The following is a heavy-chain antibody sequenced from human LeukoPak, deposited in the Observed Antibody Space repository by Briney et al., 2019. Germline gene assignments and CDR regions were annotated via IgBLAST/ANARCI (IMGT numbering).Heavy chain of an antibody. J-gene: IGHJ4*02. CDR3: ATYRQVLLPFES. V-gene: IGHV3-23*01. Sequence: GGSLRLSCAASGFTFSSYDMSWVRQAPGKGLEWVSSISGSGDSTNYADSVKGRFTISRDISKNTLYLQMNSLRAEDTAIYYCATYRQVLLPFESWGQGTLVTVSS. CDR1: GFTFSSYD. D-gene: IGHD2-8*02. CDR2: ISGSGDST.